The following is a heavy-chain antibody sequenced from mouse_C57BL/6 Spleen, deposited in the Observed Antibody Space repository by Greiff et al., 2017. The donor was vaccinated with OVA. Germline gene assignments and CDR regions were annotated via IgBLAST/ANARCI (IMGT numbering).Heavy chain of an antibody. J-gene: IGHJ3*01. CDR1: GYTFTSYW. CDR3: ARGIGYGSSYPFAY. CDR2: INPSNGGT. Sequence: QVQLQQPGTDLVKPGASVKLSCKASGYTFTSYWMHWVKQRPGQGLEWIGNINPSNGGTNYNEKFKSKATLTVDKYSSTAYMQLSILTSEDSVVYSCARGIGYGSSYPFAYWGQGTLVTVSA. D-gene: IGHD1-1*01. V-gene: IGHV1-53*01.